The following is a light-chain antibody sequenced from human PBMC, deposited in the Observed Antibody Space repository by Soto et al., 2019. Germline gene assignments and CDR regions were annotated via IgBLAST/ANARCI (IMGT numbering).Light chain of an antibody. V-gene: IGLV2-14*01. CDR2: EVS. J-gene: IGLJ2*01. CDR1: SSDVGSNRY. CDR3: SSYTSSNTL. Sequence: QSVLTQPASVSGSPGQSITISCTGTSSDVGSNRYVSWYQHHPGKAPKLIIYEVSNRPSGVSNRFSGSKSGNTASLSISGLRTDDEADYYCSSYTSSNTLFGGGTKLTVL.